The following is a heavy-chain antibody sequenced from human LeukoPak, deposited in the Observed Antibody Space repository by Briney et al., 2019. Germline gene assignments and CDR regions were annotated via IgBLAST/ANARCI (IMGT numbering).Heavy chain of an antibody. CDR2: IKYDGSDK. V-gene: IGHV3-7*05. CDR1: GFTFSNYW. CDR3: ARGGYGSGSSGY. J-gene: IGHJ4*02. D-gene: IGHD3-10*01. Sequence: PGGSLRLSCVASGFTFSNYWMSWVRQAPGKGLEWVANIKYDGSDKYYVASVKGRFTISRDNAKNSLYLQMNSLRAEDTALYYCARGGYGSGSSGYWGQGTLVTVSS.